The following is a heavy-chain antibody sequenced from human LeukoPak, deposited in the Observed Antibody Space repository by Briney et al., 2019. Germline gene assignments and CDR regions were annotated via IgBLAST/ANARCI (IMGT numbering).Heavy chain of an antibody. D-gene: IGHD3-22*01. CDR1: GGTFSSYA. CDR2: IIPIFGTA. CDR3: ARPLRAINYYDSSGYYSPPFDY. V-gene: IGHV1-69*13. Sequence: SVKVSCKASGGTFSSYAISWVRQAPGQGLEWMGGIIPIFGTANYAQKFQGRVTITADESTSTAYMELSSLRSEDTAVYYCARPLRAINYYDSSGYYSPPFDYWGQGTLVTVSS. J-gene: IGHJ4*02.